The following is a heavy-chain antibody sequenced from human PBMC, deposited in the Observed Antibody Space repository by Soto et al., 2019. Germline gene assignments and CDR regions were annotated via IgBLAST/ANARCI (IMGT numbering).Heavy chain of an antibody. V-gene: IGHV4-31*03. D-gene: IGHD2-21*01. CDR1: GGSISSGGYY. CDR2: IYYSGST. J-gene: IGHJ4*02. CDR3: ARDSGRDGYNLIDY. Sequence: PSETLSLTCTVSGGSISSGGYYRSWIRQHPGKGLEWIGYIYYSGSTYYNPSLKSRVTISVDTSKNQFSLKLSSVTAADTAVYYCARDSGRDGYNLIDYWGQGTLVTVSS.